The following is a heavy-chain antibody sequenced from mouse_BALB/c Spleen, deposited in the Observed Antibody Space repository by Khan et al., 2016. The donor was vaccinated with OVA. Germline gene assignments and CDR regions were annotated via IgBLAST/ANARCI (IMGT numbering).Heavy chain of an antibody. V-gene: IGHV2-6-1*01. CDR2: IWSDGST. J-gene: IGHJ4*01. D-gene: IGHD2-10*01. CDR3: ARQPYYHYNIMDY. Sequence: VKLLESGPGLVAPSQSLSITCTISGFSLTNYGVHWVRQPPGKGLEWLVVIWSDGSTTYNSALKSRLTISKDNSKRQVFLKMNSLQTDDTGMYFCARQPYYHYNIMDYWGQGTSVTVSS. CDR1: GFSLTNYG.